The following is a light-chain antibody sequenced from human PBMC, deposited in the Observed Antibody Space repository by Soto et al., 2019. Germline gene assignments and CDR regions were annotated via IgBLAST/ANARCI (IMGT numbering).Light chain of an antibody. J-gene: IGKJ1*01. CDR2: GGS. CDR1: QSVSSNH. Sequence: ETVMTQSPATLSLSPGERATLSCRASQSVSSNHLAWYQQKPGQAPRLLIYGGSSRATGIPVRFSGSGSETDFTLTITRLEPEDFAVYYCQQYSSSRTFGQGTKVEIK. CDR3: QQYSSSRT. V-gene: IGKV3-20*01.